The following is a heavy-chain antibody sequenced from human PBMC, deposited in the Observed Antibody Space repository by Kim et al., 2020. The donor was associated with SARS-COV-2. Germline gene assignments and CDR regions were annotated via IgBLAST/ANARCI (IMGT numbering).Heavy chain of an antibody. D-gene: IGHD5-12*01. CDR1: GGSISTYY. V-gene: IGHV4-59*01. CDR2: IYYSGST. CDR3: ARGDGYTPY. J-gene: IGHJ4*02. Sequence: SETLSLTCTVSGGSISTYYWNWIRQPPGKGLEWIGYIYYSGSTNYSPSLNSRVTISVDTSKNQFSLNLRSVTAADTAVYYCARGDGYTPYWGQGTLVTVS.